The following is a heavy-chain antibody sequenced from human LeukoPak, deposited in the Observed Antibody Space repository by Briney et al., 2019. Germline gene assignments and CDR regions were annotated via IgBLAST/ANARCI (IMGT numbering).Heavy chain of an antibody. CDR1: GFTFSSYA. Sequence: PGGSLRLSCAASGFTFSSYAMSWVRQAPGKGLEWVSAISGSGGSTYYADSVKGRFTISRDNSKNTLYLQMNSLRAEDTAVYYCARDYGDYSVAEYFQHWGQGTLVTVSS. J-gene: IGHJ1*01. D-gene: IGHD4-17*01. CDR2: ISGSGGST. V-gene: IGHV3-23*01. CDR3: ARDYGDYSVAEYFQH.